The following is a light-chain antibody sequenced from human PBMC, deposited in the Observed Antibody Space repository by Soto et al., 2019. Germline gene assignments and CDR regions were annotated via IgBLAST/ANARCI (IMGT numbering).Light chain of an antibody. CDR2: EVH. V-gene: IGLV2-14*01. CDR3: ASYLTTSPLEV. J-gene: IGLJ1*01. CDR1: ISDIGSHNY. Sequence: QSALTQPASVSGSPGESITVSCSGSISDIGSHNYVSWYRQYPGEAPKLLIYEVHHRPSGVSSRFSGSKSGNTASLTISGLQAADEADYYCASYLTTSPLEVFGTGTKVTV.